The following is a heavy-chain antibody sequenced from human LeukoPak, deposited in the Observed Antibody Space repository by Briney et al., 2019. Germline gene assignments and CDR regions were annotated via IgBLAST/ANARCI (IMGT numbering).Heavy chain of an antibody. CDR2: IHYAGST. V-gene: IGHV4-39*07. CDR1: GGSISTNTYY. CDR3: ARTLWGGSVAAAGPYYFDY. Sequence: PSETLSLTCTVSGGSISTNTYYWGWIRQPPGKGLEWIGSIHYAGSTYYNPSLKSRVTMSVDTSKNQFSLKLSSVTAADTAVYYCARTLWGGSVAAAGPYYFDYWGQGTLVTVSS. D-gene: IGHD6-13*01. J-gene: IGHJ4*02.